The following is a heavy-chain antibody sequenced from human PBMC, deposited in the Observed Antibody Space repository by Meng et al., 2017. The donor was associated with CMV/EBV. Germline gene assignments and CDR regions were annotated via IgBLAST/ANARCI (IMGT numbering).Heavy chain of an antibody. D-gene: IGHD1-20*01. J-gene: IGHJ6*02. V-gene: IGHV3-74*01. Sequence: GESLKISCAASGFTFSSYEMNWVRQAPGEGLVWVSRINSDGSSTSYADSVKGRFTISRDNAKNTLYLQMNSLRAEDTAVYYCAREPRGITGPYGMDVWGQGTTVT. CDR2: INSDGSST. CDR3: AREPRGITGPYGMDV. CDR1: GFTFSSYE.